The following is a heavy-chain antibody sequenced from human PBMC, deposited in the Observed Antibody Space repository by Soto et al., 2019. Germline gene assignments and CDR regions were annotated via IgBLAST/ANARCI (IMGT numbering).Heavy chain of an antibody. CDR2: ISSGSSNI. D-gene: IGHD2-21*02. Sequence: EVQLVESGGGLVKPGGSLTLSCAASGFAFRSYNMNWVRQATGKGLEWVASISSGSSNIYYADSVKGRFTISRDNAKNSLYLQMDSLRAEDSAVYYCASATVVTATFDFWGQGTLVTVSS. J-gene: IGHJ4*02. V-gene: IGHV3-21*01. CDR1: GFAFRSYN. CDR3: ASATVVTATFDF.